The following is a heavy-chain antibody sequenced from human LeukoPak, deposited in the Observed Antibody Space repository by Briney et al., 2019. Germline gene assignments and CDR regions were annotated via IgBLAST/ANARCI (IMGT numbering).Heavy chain of an antibody. CDR3: ARDLGPPVDTAMGYYFDY. J-gene: IGHJ4*02. CDR1: GYTFTGYY. V-gene: IGHV1-2*02. CDR2: INPNSGGT. Sequence: ASVKVSCKASGYTFTGYYMHWVRQAPGQGLEWMGWINPNSGGTNYAQKFQGRVTMTRDASIITAYMELSRLRSDETAVYYCARDLGPPVDTAMGYYFDYWGQGTLVTVSS. D-gene: IGHD5-18*01.